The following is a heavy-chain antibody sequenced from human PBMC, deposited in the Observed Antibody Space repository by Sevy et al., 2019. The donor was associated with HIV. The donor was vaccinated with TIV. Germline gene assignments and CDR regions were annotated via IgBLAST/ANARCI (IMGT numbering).Heavy chain of an antibody. CDR1: GFIFNDYW. CDR2: IKQAGSEK. D-gene: IGHD4-17*01. V-gene: IGHV3-7*01. Sequence: GGSLRLSCAASGFIFNDYWMSWVRQAPGKGLEWVANIKQAGSEKYYVDSVKGRFTISRDNAKNSLYLQMNSLRAEDTAVYYCARDVSSPYGDYEDYYFDYWGQGNLVTVSS. CDR3: ARDVSSPYGDYEDYYFDY. J-gene: IGHJ4*02.